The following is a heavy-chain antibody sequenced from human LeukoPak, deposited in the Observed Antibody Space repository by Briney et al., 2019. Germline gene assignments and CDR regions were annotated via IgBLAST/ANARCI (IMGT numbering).Heavy chain of an antibody. V-gene: IGHV4-34*01. D-gene: IGHD2-21*02. J-gene: IGHJ2*01. CDR3: ARIHIVVVPAKTPRSLGYFDL. CDR2: INHSGST. CDR1: GGSFSGYY. Sequence: SETLSLTCAVYGGSFSGYYWSWIRQPPGKGLEWIGEINHSGSTNYNPSLKSRVTISVDTSKNQFSLKLSSVTAADTAVYYCARIHIVVVPAKTPRSLGYFDLWGRGTLVTVSS.